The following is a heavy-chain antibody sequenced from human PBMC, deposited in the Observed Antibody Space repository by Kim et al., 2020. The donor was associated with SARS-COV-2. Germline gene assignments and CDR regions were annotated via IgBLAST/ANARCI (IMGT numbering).Heavy chain of an antibody. D-gene: IGHD6-13*01. CDR1: GGSISSYY. Sequence: SETLSLTCTVSGGSISSYYWSWIRQPPGKGLEWIGYIYYSGSTNYNPSLKSRVTISVDTSKNQFSLKLSSVTAADTAVYYCARRISGSCDIRPTYGMDVWGQGTTVTVSS. V-gene: IGHV4-59*01. CDR3: ARRISGSCDIRPTYGMDV. J-gene: IGHJ6*02. CDR2: IYYSGST.